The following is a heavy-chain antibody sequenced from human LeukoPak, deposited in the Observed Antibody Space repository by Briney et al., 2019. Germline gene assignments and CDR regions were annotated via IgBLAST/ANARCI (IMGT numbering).Heavy chain of an antibody. CDR3: AVSLYSSGWGGAFDI. CDR1: GFTFDDYA. Sequence: PGGSLRLSCAASGFTFDDYAMYWVRQAPGKGLVWVSRINTDGSSTSYADSVKGRFTISRDNAKNTLYLQMNSLRAEDTAVYYCAVSLYSSGWGGAFDIWGQGTMVTVSS. J-gene: IGHJ3*02. D-gene: IGHD6-19*01. V-gene: IGHV3-74*01. CDR2: INTDGSST.